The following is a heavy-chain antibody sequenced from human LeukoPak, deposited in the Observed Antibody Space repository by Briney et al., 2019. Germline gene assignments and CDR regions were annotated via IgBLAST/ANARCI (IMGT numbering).Heavy chain of an antibody. CDR1: GFTFSSHY. CDR2: IKTDGSST. J-gene: IGHJ6*03. Sequence: GGSLRLSCAASGFTFSSHYMQWVRQVPGKGLVWVSGIKTDGSSTRYADSVKGRFTISRDNAKNTLYLQMNSLRAEDTALYYCAKDMVHSYMDVWGKGTTVTVSS. D-gene: IGHD3-10*01. V-gene: IGHV3-74*01. CDR3: AKDMVHSYMDV.